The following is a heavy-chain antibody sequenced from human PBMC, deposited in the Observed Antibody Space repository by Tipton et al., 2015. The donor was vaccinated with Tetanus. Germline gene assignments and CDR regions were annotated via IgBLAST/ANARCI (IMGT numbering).Heavy chain of an antibody. J-gene: IGHJ5*02. Sequence: LRLSCSVSGDSGSRHYWGWIRQSPGKGLEWIASIYFEGSTYYSPSLRSRVTIAVDTSQNLFSLTLPSVTAADTAIYYCARHLYGYWFDPWGQGALVTVSS. CDR1: GDSGSRHY. D-gene: IGHD5-18*01. CDR2: IYFEGST. CDR3: ARHLYGYWFDP. V-gene: IGHV4-39*02.